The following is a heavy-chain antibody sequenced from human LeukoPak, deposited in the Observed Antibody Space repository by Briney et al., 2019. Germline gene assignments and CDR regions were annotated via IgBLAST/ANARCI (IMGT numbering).Heavy chain of an antibody. CDR3: AKEHCGGYACLDF. J-gene: IGHJ4*02. V-gene: IGHV3-23*01. CDR2: ISSSGGNT. Sequence: GGSLRLSCAAHGFTFRNSLMTSGRQAPGKGLEWVSTISSSGGNTAYADSVRVRMTISRDNSKDILHLQMKSLRAEDTAVYYCAKEHCGGYACLDFGGRGPLVTVSA. D-gene: IGHD5-12*01. CDR1: GFTFRNSL.